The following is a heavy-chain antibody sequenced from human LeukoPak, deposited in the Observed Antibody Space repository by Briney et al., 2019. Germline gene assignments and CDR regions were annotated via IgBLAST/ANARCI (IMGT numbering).Heavy chain of an antibody. CDR1: GFTFSSYS. J-gene: IGHJ4*02. CDR3: AKKICITNTNSNTCIKGGFDY. CDR2: ISGGGGLT. V-gene: IGHV3-23*01. D-gene: IGHD3-10*01. Sequence: GGSLRLSCTASGFTFSSYSMYWVRQAPGKGLEWVSVISGGGGLTYYADSMEGRFTVSRDNSKNTLYLRMNSLRAGDTAMYYCAKKICITNTNSNTCIKGGFDYWGRGALVTVSS.